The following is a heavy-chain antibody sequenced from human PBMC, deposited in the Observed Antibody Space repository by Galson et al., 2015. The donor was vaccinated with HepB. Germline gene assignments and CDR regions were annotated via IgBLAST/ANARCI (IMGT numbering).Heavy chain of an antibody. CDR1: GYTFTSYA. CDR2: INAGNGNT. J-gene: IGHJ6*02. V-gene: IGHV1-3*01. Sequence: SVKVSCKASGYTFTSYAMHWVRQAPGQRLEWMGWINAGNGNTKYSQKLQGRVTTTRDTSASTAYMELSSLRSEDTAVYYCARELGDCSSTSCYIYGSRFYYGMDVWGQGTTVTVSS. CDR3: ARELGDCSSTSCYIYGSRFYYGMDV. D-gene: IGHD2-2*02.